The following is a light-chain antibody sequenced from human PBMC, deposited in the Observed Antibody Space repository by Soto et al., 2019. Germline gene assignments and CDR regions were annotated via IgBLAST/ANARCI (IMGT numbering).Light chain of an antibody. CDR3: QQYGSSPFT. CDR1: QSVSSSY. J-gene: IGKJ4*01. Sequence: EIVLTQSPGTLSLSPGERVTLSCTASQSVSSSYLAWYQQKPGQAPRLVINDASRRATGIPDRFSGSGSGTDFTLTISRLEPEDCAVYYCQQYGSSPFTFGGGTKVEIK. CDR2: DAS. V-gene: IGKV3-20*01.